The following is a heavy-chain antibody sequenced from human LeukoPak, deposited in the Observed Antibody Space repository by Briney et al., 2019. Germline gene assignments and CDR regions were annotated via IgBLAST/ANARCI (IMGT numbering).Heavy chain of an antibody. V-gene: IGHV3-23*01. Sequence: GGSLRLSCAASGFTFSSYAMSWVRQAPGKGLEWVSAISGSGGSTYYADSVKGRFTISRDNSKNALYLQMNSLRAEDTAVYYCASGYSYGVPGDGAFDIWGQGTMVTVSS. J-gene: IGHJ3*02. CDR2: ISGSGGST. D-gene: IGHD5-18*01. CDR1: GFTFSSYA. CDR3: ASGYSYGVPGDGAFDI.